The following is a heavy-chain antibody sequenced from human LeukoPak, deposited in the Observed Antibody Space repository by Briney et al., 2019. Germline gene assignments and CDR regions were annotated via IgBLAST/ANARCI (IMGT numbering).Heavy chain of an antibody. CDR1: GGSISSGGYY. Sequence: SETLSLTCTVSGGSISSGGYYWSWIRQHPGKGLEWIVYIYYSESTYYNPSLKSRVTISVYTSKNQFSLKLSSVTAADTAVYYCARADSSGCSLYAFDIWGQGTMVTVSS. CDR2: IYYSEST. D-gene: IGHD3-22*01. J-gene: IGHJ3*02. V-gene: IGHV4-31*03. CDR3: ARADSSGCSLYAFDI.